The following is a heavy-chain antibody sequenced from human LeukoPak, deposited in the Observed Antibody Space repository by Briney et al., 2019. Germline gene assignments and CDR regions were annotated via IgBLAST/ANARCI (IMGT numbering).Heavy chain of an antibody. Sequence: PSETLSLTCTVPDYSISSGYYWGWVRQPPGKGLEWIGSIYHSGTTYFNPSLKSRVTISIDMSKNQFSLRLSSVTAADTAMYYCVKSGGYGLIDYWGQGTLVTVSS. J-gene: IGHJ4*02. CDR3: VKSGGYGLIDY. D-gene: IGHD6-19*01. V-gene: IGHV4-38-2*02. CDR1: DYSISSGYY. CDR2: IYHSGTT.